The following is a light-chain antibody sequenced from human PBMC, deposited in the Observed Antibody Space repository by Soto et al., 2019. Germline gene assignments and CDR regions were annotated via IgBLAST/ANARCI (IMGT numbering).Light chain of an antibody. Sequence: QSALTQPASVSGSPGQSITISCTGTNSDVGGYNYVSWYQQHPGKAPKLLIYEVSNRPSGVSDRFSGSKSGSTASLTISGLHADDEADYYCTSWTTNNIPYVFGTGTKLTVL. J-gene: IGLJ1*01. CDR2: EVS. CDR3: TSWTTNNIPYV. V-gene: IGLV2-14*03. CDR1: NSDVGGYNY.